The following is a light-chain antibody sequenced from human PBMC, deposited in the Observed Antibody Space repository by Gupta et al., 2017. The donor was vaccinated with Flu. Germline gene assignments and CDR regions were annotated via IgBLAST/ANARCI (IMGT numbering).Light chain of an antibody. Sequence: DIVMTQSPDSLALSLGERATINCKSSQSVLYSSNNKIYLAWYQQKSGQPPKLVIHWASTRESGVPDRFSGRGSGTDFTLTINNLQAEDVAVYYCQQEDSSPFTFGQGTKMDIK. J-gene: IGKJ2*01. CDR3: QQEDSSPFT. CDR1: QSVLYSSNNKIY. CDR2: WAS. V-gene: IGKV4-1*01.